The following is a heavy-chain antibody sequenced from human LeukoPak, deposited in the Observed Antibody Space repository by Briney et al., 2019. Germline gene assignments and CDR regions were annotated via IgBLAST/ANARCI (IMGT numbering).Heavy chain of an antibody. CDR2: ISGSGSTI. V-gene: IGHV3-48*02. CDR1: GFTFSSYS. Sequence: PGGSLRLSCAASGFTFSSYSMNWVRQAPGKGLEWVSYISGSGSTIYYADSVKGRFTISRDNAKNSLYLQMNSLRDEDTAVYYCARVRGNGWYFDLWGRGTLVTVSS. J-gene: IGHJ2*01. CDR3: ARVRGNGWYFDL. D-gene: IGHD4-23*01.